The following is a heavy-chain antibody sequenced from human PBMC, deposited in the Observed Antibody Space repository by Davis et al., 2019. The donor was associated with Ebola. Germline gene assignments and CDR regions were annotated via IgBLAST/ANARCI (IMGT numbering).Heavy chain of an antibody. CDR3: ARQDN. Sequence: GESLKISCKISGYIFTTYWINWVRQVPGKGLQWMGMIDPADLQINYSPTFQDHVTISIDKSIGTAYLEWSSLRASDSAIYFCARQDNWGQGTLVTVSA. V-gene: IGHV5-10-1*01. J-gene: IGHJ4*02. CDR2: IDPADLQI. CDR1: GYIFTTYW.